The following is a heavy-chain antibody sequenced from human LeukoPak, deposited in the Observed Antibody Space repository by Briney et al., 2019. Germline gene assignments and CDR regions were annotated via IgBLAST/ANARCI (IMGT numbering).Heavy chain of an antibody. J-gene: IGHJ4*02. CDR1: GFTFSSYS. CDR3: ATGDYYQGFDY. D-gene: IGHD4-17*01. Sequence: EGSLRLSCAASGFTFSSYSMNWVRQAPGKGLEWVSYISSSSSTIYYADSVKGRFTISRDNAKNSLYLQMNSLRAEDTAVYYCATGDYYQGFDYWGQGTLVTVSS. CDR2: ISSSSSTI. V-gene: IGHV3-48*04.